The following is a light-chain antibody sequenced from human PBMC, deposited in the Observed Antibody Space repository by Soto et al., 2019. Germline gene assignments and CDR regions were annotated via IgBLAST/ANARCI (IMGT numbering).Light chain of an antibody. CDR2: DVS. CDR1: DRDIGGYNY. CDR3: SSYTSSGTVL. J-gene: IGLJ2*01. V-gene: IGLV2-14*03. Sequence: QSALTQPASVSGSPGQSITISCTGTDRDIGGYNYVSWYQHHPGKVPKLMIHDVSLRPSGVSSRFSGSKSGNTASLTISGLQTEDEADYFRSSYTSSGTVLFAGGTKLTVL.